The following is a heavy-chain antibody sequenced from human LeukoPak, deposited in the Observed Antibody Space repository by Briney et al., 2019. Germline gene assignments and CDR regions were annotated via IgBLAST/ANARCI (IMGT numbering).Heavy chain of an antibody. Sequence: GGSLRLSCAASGFTVSSNYMSWVRQAPGKGLEWVSVIYSGGSTCYADSVKGRFTISRDNSKNTLYLQMNSLRAEDTAVYYCAREGIAAAGKGAPFDYWGQGTLVTVSS. V-gene: IGHV3-53*01. CDR2: IYSGGST. CDR3: AREGIAAAGKGAPFDY. D-gene: IGHD6-13*01. CDR1: GFTVSSNY. J-gene: IGHJ4*02.